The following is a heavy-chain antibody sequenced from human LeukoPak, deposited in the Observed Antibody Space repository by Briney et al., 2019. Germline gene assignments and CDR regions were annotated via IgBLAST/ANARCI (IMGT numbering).Heavy chain of an antibody. J-gene: IGHJ4*02. CDR3: ARGVVYPAWSGPHWSDY. D-gene: IGHD3-3*01. CDR1: GFTFSSYW. V-gene: IGHV3-7*01. Sequence: GGSLRLSCAASGFTFSSYWMSWVRQAPGKGPEWVAHIKQDASQEHHVDSVKGRFTISRDNAKNSLYLQMNNLRAEDTAVYYCARGVVYPAWSGPHWSDYWGQGALVTVSS. CDR2: IKQDASQE.